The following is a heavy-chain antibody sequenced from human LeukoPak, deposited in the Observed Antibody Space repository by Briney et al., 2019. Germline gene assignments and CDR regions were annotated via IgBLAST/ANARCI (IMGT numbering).Heavy chain of an antibody. J-gene: IGHJ3*02. Sequence: PGGSLRLSCEASGFTFSSYSMNWVRQAPGKGLAWVSSISSSSSYIYYADSVKGRFTISRDNAKNSLYLQMNSLRAEDTAVYYCAREGVVAATPIAFDIWGQGTMVTVSS. CDR2: ISSSSSYI. D-gene: IGHD2-15*01. CDR1: GFTFSSYS. CDR3: AREGVVAATPIAFDI. V-gene: IGHV3-21*01.